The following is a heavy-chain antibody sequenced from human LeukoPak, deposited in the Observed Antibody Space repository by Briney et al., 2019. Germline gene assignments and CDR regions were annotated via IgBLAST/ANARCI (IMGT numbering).Heavy chain of an antibody. J-gene: IGHJ4*02. Sequence: GGSLRLSCAASGFRYSEHAMSWVRQAPGKGPEWVSVINNGGENTVYAKSVRGRFTISRDNSKNTLFLQMNSLRAEDTATYYCVYYDSSGYYYGRLRYWGQGTLVTVSS. CDR3: VYYDSSGYYYGRLRY. CDR1: GFRYSEHA. V-gene: IGHV3-23*03. D-gene: IGHD3-22*01. CDR2: INNGGENT.